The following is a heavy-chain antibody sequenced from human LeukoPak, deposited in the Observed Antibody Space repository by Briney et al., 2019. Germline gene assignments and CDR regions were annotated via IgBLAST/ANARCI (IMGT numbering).Heavy chain of an antibody. V-gene: IGHV4-39*01. CDR2: IYYSGST. J-gene: IGHJ4*02. CDR3: ARLWRASIDY. CDR1: GASISSSSYY. Sequence: SETLSLTCAVSGASISSSSYYWGWIRQPPGKGLEWIGSIYYSGSTYYNPSLKSRVTISADTSKNQFSLKLSSVTAADTAVYYCARLWRASIDYAGQGTLVTVSS. D-gene: IGHD1-1*01.